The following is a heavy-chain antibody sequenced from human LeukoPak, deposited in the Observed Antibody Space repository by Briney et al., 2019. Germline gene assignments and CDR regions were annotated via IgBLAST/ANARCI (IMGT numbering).Heavy chain of an antibody. CDR1: GFTFSSYA. Sequence: PGGSLRLSCSASGFTFSSYAMHWVRQAPGKGLEYVSAISSNGGSTYYADSVKGRFTISRDNSKNTLYLQMNSLRAEDTAVYYCARTSVNMAAKEDYFDYWGQGTLVTVSS. CDR3: ARTSVNMAAKEDYFDY. CDR2: ISSNGGST. D-gene: IGHD2-15*01. J-gene: IGHJ4*02. V-gene: IGHV3-64*04.